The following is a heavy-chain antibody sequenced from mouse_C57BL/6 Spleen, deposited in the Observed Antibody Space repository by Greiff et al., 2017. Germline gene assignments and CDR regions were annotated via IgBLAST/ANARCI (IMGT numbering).Heavy chain of an antibody. CDR2: IYPGDGDT. Sequence: QVQLQQSGPELVKPGASVKISCKASGYAFSSSWMNWVKQRPGKGLEWIGRIYPGDGDTNYNGKFKGKATLTADKSSSTAYMQLSSLTSEDSAVXFCARSYYYGSSAPYFDVWGTGTTVTVSS. V-gene: IGHV1-82*01. CDR3: ARSYYYGSSAPYFDV. D-gene: IGHD1-1*01. J-gene: IGHJ1*03. CDR1: GYAFSSSW.